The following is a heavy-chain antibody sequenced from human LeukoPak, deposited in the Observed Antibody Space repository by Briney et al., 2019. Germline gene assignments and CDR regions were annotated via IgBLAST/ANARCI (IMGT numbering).Heavy chain of an antibody. Sequence: SETLSLTCTVSGGSISGYYWSWIRQPPGKGLEWIGNIYYSGSTNYNPSLKSRVTISVDTSKNQFSLRLSSVTAADTAVYYCANYHDYSNFQGAYYLDYWGQGTWSPSPQ. CDR2: IYYSGST. CDR3: ANYHDYSNFQGAYYLDY. CDR1: GGSISGYY. J-gene: IGHJ4*02. V-gene: IGHV4-59*08. D-gene: IGHD4-11*01.